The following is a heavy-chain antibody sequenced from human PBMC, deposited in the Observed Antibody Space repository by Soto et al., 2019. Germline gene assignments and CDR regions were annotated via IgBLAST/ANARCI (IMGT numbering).Heavy chain of an antibody. CDR3: ARLPHPGIAVAGTVY. J-gene: IGHJ4*02. CDR2: IKQDGSEQ. CDR1: GFTFITYW. V-gene: IGHV3-7*05. Sequence: EVLLVESGGGLVQPGGSLRLSCAASGFTFITYWMSWVRQAPGKGLEWVANIKQDGSEQFYVDSVKGQFTISRDNAKNSLSLQMNSLRAEDTAVYFCARLPHPGIAVAGTVYWGQGTLVTVSS. D-gene: IGHD6-19*01.